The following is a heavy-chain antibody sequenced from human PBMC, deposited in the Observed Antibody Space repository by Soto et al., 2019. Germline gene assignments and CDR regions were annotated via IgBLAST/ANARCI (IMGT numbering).Heavy chain of an antibody. Sequence: PSETLSLTCTVSGASITSDSYYWGWIRQPPGKGLEWIGTIYYTESTYYNPSLKSRVTISVDTSMNHFSLKLSSVTAADTAVYYCARQYDLLTGNNWFDPWGQGTQVTVSS. CDR1: GASITSDSYY. D-gene: IGHD3-9*01. V-gene: IGHV4-39*01. CDR3: ARQYDLLTGNNWFDP. J-gene: IGHJ5*01. CDR2: IYYTEST.